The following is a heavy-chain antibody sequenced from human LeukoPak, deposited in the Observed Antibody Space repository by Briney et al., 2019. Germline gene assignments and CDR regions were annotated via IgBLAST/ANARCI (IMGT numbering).Heavy chain of an antibody. CDR3: ARDPAGQQLGTYFDY. V-gene: IGHV3-11*01. Sequence: GGSLRLSRAASGFTFSDYYMSWIRQAPGKGLEWVSYISSSGSTIYYADSVKGRFTISRDNAKNSLYLQMNSLRAEDTAVYYCARDPAGQQLGTYFDYWGQGTLVTVSS. D-gene: IGHD6-13*01. CDR1: GFTFSDYY. J-gene: IGHJ4*02. CDR2: ISSSGSTI.